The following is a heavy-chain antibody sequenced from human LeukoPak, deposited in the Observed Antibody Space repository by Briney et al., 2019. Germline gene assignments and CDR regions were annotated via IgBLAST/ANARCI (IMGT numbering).Heavy chain of an antibody. J-gene: IGHJ4*02. V-gene: IGHV4-4*02. CDR2: IYHSGST. CDR3: ARVGRGYYYDSSGYRATSHFDY. CDR1: GGSISSSNW. Sequence: PSETLSLTCAVSGGSISSSNWWSWVRQPPGKGLEWIGEIYHSGSTNYNPSLKSRVTISVDTSKNQFSLKLSSVTAADTAVYYCARVGRGYYYDSSGYRATSHFDYWGQGTLVTVSS. D-gene: IGHD3-22*01.